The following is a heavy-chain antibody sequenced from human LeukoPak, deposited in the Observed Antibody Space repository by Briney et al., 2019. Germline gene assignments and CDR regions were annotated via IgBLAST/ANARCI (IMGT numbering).Heavy chain of an antibody. CDR1: GVPISSSTYY. CDR3: ARQQCNGGSCYSRATWFDP. CDR2: INYTGTT. D-gene: IGHD2-15*01. J-gene: IGHJ5*02. V-gene: IGHV4-39*01. Sequence: SETLSLTCTVSGVPISSSTYYGAWIRQPRGKGLELVVSINYTGTTYYTPSLTSRLTIFVDLSNNPFSPRLTSVTAAVTAVFYCARQQCNGGSCYSRATWFDPWGQGTLVTVSS.